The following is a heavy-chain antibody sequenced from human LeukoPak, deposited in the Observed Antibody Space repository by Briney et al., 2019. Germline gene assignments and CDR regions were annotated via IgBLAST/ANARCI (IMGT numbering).Heavy chain of an antibody. CDR3: ARDIVPTLGVRRGLVF. J-gene: IGHJ4*02. CDR1: GYTFTGYY. Sequence: ASVKVSCKASGYTFTGYYIHWVRQAPGQGLEWMGWINPNSGGTNYAQKFQGRVTMTRDTSISTAYMELSRLGSDDTAVFYCARDIVPTLGVRRGLVFWGQGTLVTVSS. V-gene: IGHV1-2*02. D-gene: IGHD5-12*01. CDR2: INPNSGGT.